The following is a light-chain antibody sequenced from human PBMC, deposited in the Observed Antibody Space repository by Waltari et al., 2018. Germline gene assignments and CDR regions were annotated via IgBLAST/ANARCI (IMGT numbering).Light chain of an antibody. CDR1: SSNIGNNV. J-gene: IGLJ1*01. Sequence: QSVLTQPPSVSEAPRQRVTISCSGSSSNIGNNVVNWYQQLPGKAPKLLIYYDDLLPSGVSDRFSGSKSGTSASLAISGLQSEDEADYYCAAWDDSLNGGVFGTGTKVTVL. CDR2: YDD. CDR3: AAWDDSLNGGV. V-gene: IGLV1-36*01.